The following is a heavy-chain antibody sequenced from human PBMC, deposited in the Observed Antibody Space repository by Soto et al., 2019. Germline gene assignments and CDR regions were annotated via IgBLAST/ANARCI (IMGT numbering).Heavy chain of an antibody. CDR1: GFTFSSYT. Sequence: EVQLVESGGGLVRPGGSLRVSCTSSGFTFSSYTMSWVRQAPGKGLEWVSSISSSSNYIKYADSVKGRFTISRDSATNSLFLEMNDLRAGDTAVYFCAKAGRSYSYGPRIHFDRWGQGTHVTVSS. CDR3: AKAGRSYSYGPRIHFDR. D-gene: IGHD5-18*01. CDR2: ISSSSNYI. V-gene: IGHV3-21*06. J-gene: IGHJ4*02.